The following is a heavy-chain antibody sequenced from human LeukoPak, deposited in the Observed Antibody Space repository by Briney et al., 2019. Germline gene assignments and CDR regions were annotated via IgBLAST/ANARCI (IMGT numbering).Heavy chain of an antibody. CDR1: GGSFSSYY. Sequence: SETLSLTCAVDGGSFSSYYWNWIRQPPGKGLEWIGEIYHSGSTRYNPSLRSRVTISVDTSKNQFSLTLSSVTAADTAVYYCARGRGGMPRGLTLNYYYYGMDVWGQGTTVTVSS. J-gene: IGHJ6*02. D-gene: IGHD3-10*01. V-gene: IGHV4-34*01. CDR2: IYHSGST. CDR3: ARGRGGMPRGLTLNYYYYGMDV.